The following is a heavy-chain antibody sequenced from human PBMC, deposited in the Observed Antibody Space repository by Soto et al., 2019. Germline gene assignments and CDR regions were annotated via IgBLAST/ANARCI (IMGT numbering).Heavy chain of an antibody. Sequence: SQTRSLTCAISGDRVASNSAAWNWIRQSPSRGLEWLGRTYYRSKWYNDYAVSVKSRITIDPDTSKNQFSLQLNSVTPEDTAAYFCARLRDYYDSSGYFSEALDFWGQGTLVTV. CDR2: TYYRSKWYN. V-gene: IGHV6-1*01. CDR3: ARLRDYYDSSGYFSEALDF. D-gene: IGHD3-22*01. J-gene: IGHJ4*02. CDR1: GDRVASNSAA.